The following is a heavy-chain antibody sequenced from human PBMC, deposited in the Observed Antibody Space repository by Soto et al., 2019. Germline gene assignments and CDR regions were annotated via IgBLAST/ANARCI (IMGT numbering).Heavy chain of an antibody. CDR2: INSDGTTT. Sequence: EAQVVESGGGVVQPGGSLRLSCAGSGFTFSGYWMHWVHQSPGKGLVWVSRINSDGTTTAYADSVKGRFTISRDNSKNTLYLQMSSLRAEDTAVYYCTHCSGESCHGGYFGMDVWGQGTTVTVSS. CDR3: THCSGESCHGGYFGMDV. J-gene: IGHJ6*02. CDR1: GFTFSGYW. V-gene: IGHV3-74*01. D-gene: IGHD2-15*01.